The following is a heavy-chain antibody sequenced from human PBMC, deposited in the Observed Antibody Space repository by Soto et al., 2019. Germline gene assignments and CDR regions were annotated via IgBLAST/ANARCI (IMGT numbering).Heavy chain of an antibody. D-gene: IGHD3-10*01. V-gene: IGHV4-34*01. CDR2: INHSGST. J-gene: IGHJ6*02. Sequence: QVQLQQWGAGLLKPSETLSLTCAVYGGSFSGYYWSWIRQPPGKGLEWIGEINHSGSTNYNPSLKSRVTISVDTSKNQFSLKLSSVTAADTAVYYCARGLHYGSGNYYYGMDVWGQGTTVTVSS. CDR1: GGSFSGYY. CDR3: ARGLHYGSGNYYYGMDV.